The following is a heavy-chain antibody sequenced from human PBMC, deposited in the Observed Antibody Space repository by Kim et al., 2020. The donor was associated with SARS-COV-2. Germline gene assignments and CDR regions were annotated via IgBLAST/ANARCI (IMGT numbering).Heavy chain of an antibody. CDR2: IKEDGSEQ. J-gene: IGHJ4*02. D-gene: IGHD2-21*02. CDR1: GFNFNTFW. V-gene: IGHV3-7*04. Sequence: GGSLRLSCAASGFNFNTFWMTWVRQAPGKGLEWVANIKEDGSEQNYVDSVKGRFIISRDNAENLVYLQMNNLRAEDTAIYYCARVSNKWGDDCWGQGTLVTVSS. CDR3: ARVSNKWGDDC.